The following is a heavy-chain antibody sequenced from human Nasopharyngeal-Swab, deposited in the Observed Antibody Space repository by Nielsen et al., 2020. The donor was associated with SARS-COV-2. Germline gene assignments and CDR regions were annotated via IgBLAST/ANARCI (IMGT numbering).Heavy chain of an antibody. CDR3: ARDGWYDILTGYLALYYYYYGMDV. D-gene: IGHD3-9*01. Sequence: GESLKISCAASGFTFNTYSMNWVRQAPGKGLEWVSSISSSSAYIYYADSVKGRFTISRDNAKSSLYLQMNSLRAEDTAVYYCARDGWYDILTGYLALYYYYYGMDVWGQGTTVTVSS. J-gene: IGHJ6*02. V-gene: IGHV3-21*01. CDR2: ISSSSAYI. CDR1: GFTFNTYS.